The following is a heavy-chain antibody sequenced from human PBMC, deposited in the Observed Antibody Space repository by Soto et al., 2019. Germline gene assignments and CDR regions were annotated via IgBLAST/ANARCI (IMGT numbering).Heavy chain of an antibody. CDR3: MTGFGD. CDR2: ISPEGSGK. Sequence: PGGSLRLSCVASGVTFSSEWVNWVRQAPGKGLEWVANISPEGSGKQYVDSMKGRSAISRDNAKNSVYFLLNSLRVDDTAVYYCMTGFGDWGRGTLVTVSS. V-gene: IGHV3-7*02. J-gene: IGHJ4*01. CDR1: GVTFSSEW. D-gene: IGHD3-9*01.